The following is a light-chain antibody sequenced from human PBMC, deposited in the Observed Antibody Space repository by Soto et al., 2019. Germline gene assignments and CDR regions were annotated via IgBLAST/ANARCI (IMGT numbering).Light chain of an antibody. CDR2: DAS. CDR3: QQRSNWPQLT. J-gene: IGKJ4*01. V-gene: IGKV3-11*01. Sequence: IVLTQSPATLSLSPGERATLSCRASQSVSSYLAWYQQKPGQAPRLLIYDASNRATGIPARFSGSGSGTDFTLTISSLEPEHFAVYYCQQRSNWPQLTFGGGTKVEIK. CDR1: QSVSSY.